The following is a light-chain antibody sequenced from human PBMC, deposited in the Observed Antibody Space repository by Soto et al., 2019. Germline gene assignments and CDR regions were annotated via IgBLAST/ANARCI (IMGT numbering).Light chain of an antibody. Sequence: EIVLTQSPGTLSLSPGERATLSCRASQSVSSSYLAWYQQKPGQAPRLLIYGASSRATGIPDRFSGSGSGTDFTLTISRLEPEDFAVYYWQQYDSSLGLTFGGGTKVEIK. CDR1: QSVSSSY. CDR2: GAS. V-gene: IGKV3-20*01. CDR3: QQYDSSLGLT. J-gene: IGKJ4*01.